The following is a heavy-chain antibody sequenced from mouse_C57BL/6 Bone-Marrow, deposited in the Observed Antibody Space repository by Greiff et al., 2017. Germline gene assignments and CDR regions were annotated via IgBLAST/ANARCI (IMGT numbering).Heavy chain of an antibody. CDR3: ARHEDGMGGGLRRFAY. V-gene: IGHV1-62-2*01. J-gene: IGHJ3*01. Sequence: VQVVESGAELVKPGASVKLSCKASGYTFTEYTIHWVKQRSGQGLEWIGWFYPGSGSIKYNEKFKDKATLTADKSSSTVYMELSRLTSEDSAVYFCARHEDGMGGGLRRFAYWGQGTLVTVSA. CDR2: FYPGSGSI. D-gene: IGHD2-4*01. CDR1: GYTFTEYT.